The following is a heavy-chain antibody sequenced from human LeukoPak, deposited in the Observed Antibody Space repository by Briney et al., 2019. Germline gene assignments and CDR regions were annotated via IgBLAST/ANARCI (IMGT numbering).Heavy chain of an antibody. Sequence: PSETLSLTCTVSGGPINSYYWGWIRQPPGKGLEWIGSIYYSGSTYYNPSLKSRVTISVDTSKNQFSLKLSSVTAADTAVYYCARGGRPFDYWGQGTLVTVSS. CDR3: ARGGRPFDY. J-gene: IGHJ4*02. CDR2: IYYSGST. V-gene: IGHV4-39*07. CDR1: GGPINSYY. D-gene: IGHD1-26*01.